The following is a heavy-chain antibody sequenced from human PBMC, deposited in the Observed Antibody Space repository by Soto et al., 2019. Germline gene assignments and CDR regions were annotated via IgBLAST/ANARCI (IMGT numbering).Heavy chain of an antibody. V-gene: IGHV3-64*01. CDR2: ISSNGVGT. CDR3: ARRARPDFYYMDV. CDR1: GFPLSGYA. Sequence: EVQLAESGGGLAQPGGSLRLSCAASGFPLSGYAMDWVRQAPGKGLEYVSGISSNGVGTYYANSVQGRFTISRDNSKNTVYRQMGSLRPEDMAVYYCARRARPDFYYMDVWGKGTTVTVSS. D-gene: IGHD6-6*01. J-gene: IGHJ6*03.